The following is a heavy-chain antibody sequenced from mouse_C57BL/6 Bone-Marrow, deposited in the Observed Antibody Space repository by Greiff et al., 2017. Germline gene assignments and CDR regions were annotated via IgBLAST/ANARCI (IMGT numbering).Heavy chain of an antibody. J-gene: IGHJ3*01. CDR3: ARGGLRAWFAY. Sequence: VMLVESGPELVKPGASVKLSCKASGYTFTSYDINWVKQRPGQGLEWIGWIYPRDGSTKYNEKFKGKATLTVDTSSSTAYMELHRLTSEDSAVYFCARGGLRAWFAYWGQGTLVTVSA. CDR2: IYPRDGST. D-gene: IGHD2-4*01. CDR1: GYTFTSYD. V-gene: IGHV1-85*01.